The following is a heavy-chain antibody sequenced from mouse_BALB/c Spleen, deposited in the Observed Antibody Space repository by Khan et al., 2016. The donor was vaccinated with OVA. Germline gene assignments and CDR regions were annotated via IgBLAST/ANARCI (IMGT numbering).Heavy chain of an antibody. CDR3: ARRNYFGYTFAY. D-gene: IGHD1-2*01. Sequence: QVQLKESGAELARPGASVKLSCKASGYTFPDYYINWVKQRTGQGLEWIGEIYPGSGNTYYNEKFKDKATLNADKSSTTAYMQLSSLTSEDSAVYFCARRNYFGYTFAYWGQGTLVTVSA. J-gene: IGHJ3*01. CDR1: GYTFPDYY. V-gene: IGHV1-77*01. CDR2: IYPGSGNT.